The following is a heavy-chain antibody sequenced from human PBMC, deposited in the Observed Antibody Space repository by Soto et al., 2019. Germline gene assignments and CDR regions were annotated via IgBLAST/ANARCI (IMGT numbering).Heavy chain of an antibody. D-gene: IGHD5-12*01. CDR2: ISSSGGTI. V-gene: IGHV3-48*03. CDR3: ARVAVGVATITYYYYGVDA. CDR1: GFTFSSYE. J-gene: IGHJ6*02. Sequence: GGSLRLSCAASGFTFSSYEMNWVRQAPGKGLEWVSYISSSGGTIYYADSVKGRFTISRDNAKNSLYLQMNSLRAEDTAVYYCARVAVGVATITYYYYGVDAWGQGTTVTVSS.